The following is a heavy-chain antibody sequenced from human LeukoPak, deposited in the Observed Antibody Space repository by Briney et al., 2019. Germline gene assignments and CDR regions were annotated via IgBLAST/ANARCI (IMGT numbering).Heavy chain of an antibody. CDR1: AYTFTDYW. V-gene: IGHV5-51*01. CDR3: ARTQSRSRDAFDI. J-gene: IGHJ3*02. Sequence: GESLKISCENSAYTFTDYWFAWVREMPGKGLEWMGIIYPGDSDTRYGSSFEGQVTISADKSINTAFLQWNSLKASDTAMYYCARTQSRSRDAFDIWGQGTLVTVSS. CDR2: IYPGDSDT.